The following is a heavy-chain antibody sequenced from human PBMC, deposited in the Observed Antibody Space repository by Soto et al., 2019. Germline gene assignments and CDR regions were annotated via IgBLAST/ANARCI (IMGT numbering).Heavy chain of an antibody. D-gene: IGHD4-17*01. CDR3: XTVGHDYGDYVPDY. Sequence: EVQLVESGGGLVKPGGSLRLSCAASGFTFSNAWMNWVRQAPGKGLEWVGRIKSKTDGGTTDYAAPVKGRFTISRDDSXXXXYLXXXXXXXXXXXXXXXXTVGHDYGDYVPDYWGQGXLVTVSS. CDR2: IKSKTDGGTT. J-gene: IGHJ4*02. CDR1: GFTFSNAW. V-gene: IGHV3-15*07.